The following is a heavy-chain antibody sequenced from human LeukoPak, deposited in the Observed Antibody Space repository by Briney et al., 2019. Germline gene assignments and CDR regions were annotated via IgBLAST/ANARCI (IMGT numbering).Heavy chain of an antibody. CDR2: IKQDGSET. V-gene: IGHV3-7*01. D-gene: IGHD2-15*01. CDR3: ARDQCSATRCYGSPGY. CDR1: GFTFSSYW. Sequence: GGSLRLSCAASGFTFSSYWMSWVRQAPGKGLEWVANIKQDGSETYYVDSVKGRFTISRDNAKNSLYLQMNSLRAEDTALYYCARDQCSATRCYGSPGYWGQGTLVTVSS. J-gene: IGHJ4*02.